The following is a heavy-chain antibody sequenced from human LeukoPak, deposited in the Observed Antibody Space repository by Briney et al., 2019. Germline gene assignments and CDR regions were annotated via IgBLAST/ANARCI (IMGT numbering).Heavy chain of an antibody. CDR2: IYYSGST. CDR3: ARDPRFGGLGGERMDV. D-gene: IGHD3-10*01. Sequence: SETLSLTCTVSGGSISSYYWSWIRQPPGKGLEWIGYIYYSGSTNYNPSLKSRVTISVDTSKNQFSLKLSSVTAADTAVYYCARDPRFGGLGGERMDVWGKGTTVTVSS. J-gene: IGHJ6*04. CDR1: GGSISSYY. V-gene: IGHV4-59*01.